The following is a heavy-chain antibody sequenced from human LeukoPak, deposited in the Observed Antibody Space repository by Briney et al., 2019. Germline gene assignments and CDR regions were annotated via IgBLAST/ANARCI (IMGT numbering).Heavy chain of an antibody. CDR3: ARVSPNYGSGSYDY. D-gene: IGHD3-10*01. J-gene: IGHJ4*02. V-gene: IGHV3-21*01. CDR1: GFTFSSYS. Sequence: GGSLRLSCAASGFTFSSYSMNWVRQAPGKGLEWVSSISSSSSYIYYADSVKGRFTISRENAKNSLYLQMNSLRAGDTAVYYCARVSPNYGSGSYDYWGQGTLVTVSS. CDR2: ISSSSSYI.